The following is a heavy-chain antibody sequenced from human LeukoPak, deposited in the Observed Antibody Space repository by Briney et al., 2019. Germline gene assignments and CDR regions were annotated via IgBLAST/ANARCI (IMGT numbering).Heavy chain of an antibody. D-gene: IGHD1-26*01. V-gene: IGHV1-2*02. CDR3: ARGIVGATPSGY. CDR1: GYTFTSYY. Sequence: ASVKVSCKASGYTFTSYYMHWVRQAPGQGLEWMGWINPNSGGTNYAQKFQGRVTMARDTSISTAYMELSRLRSDDTAVYYCARGIVGATPSGYWGQGTLVTVSS. J-gene: IGHJ4*02. CDR2: INPNSGGT.